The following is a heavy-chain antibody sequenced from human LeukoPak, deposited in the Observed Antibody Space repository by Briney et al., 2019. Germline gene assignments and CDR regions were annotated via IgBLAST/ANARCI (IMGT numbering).Heavy chain of an antibody. Sequence: SVKVSCKASGGTFSSYAISWVRQAPGQGLEWMGRIIPILGIANYAQKFQGRVTITADKSTNTAYMELSSLRSEDTAVYYCARDLRELQPFVFDYRGQGTLVTVSS. J-gene: IGHJ4*02. V-gene: IGHV1-69*04. CDR3: ARDLRELQPFVFDY. CDR1: GGTFSSYA. D-gene: IGHD1-26*01. CDR2: IIPILGIA.